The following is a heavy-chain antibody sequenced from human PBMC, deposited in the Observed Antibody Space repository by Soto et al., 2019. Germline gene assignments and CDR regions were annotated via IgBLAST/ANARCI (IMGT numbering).Heavy chain of an antibody. CDR1: GYTFNSYD. CDR3: ARGGYYYGSGSDVRGPYGMDV. V-gene: IGHV1-8*01. J-gene: IGHJ6*02. CDR2: MNPNMGNT. D-gene: IGHD3-10*01. Sequence: RASVKRSRKASGYTFNSYDINWVRQATGQGLERLGWMNPNMGNTGYAQKFQGRFTMTRHTSISTAYRELSRLRSEDTAVYYCARGGYYYGSGSDVRGPYGMDVWGQGTTVTSP.